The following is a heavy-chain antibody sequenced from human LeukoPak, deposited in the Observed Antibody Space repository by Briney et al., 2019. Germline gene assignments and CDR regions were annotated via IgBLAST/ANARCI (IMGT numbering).Heavy chain of an antibody. V-gene: IGHV4-34*01. J-gene: IGHJ4*02. CDR2: LNQSGIT. D-gene: IGHD2-15*01. CDR1: GGSFSGYY. CDR3: ARDDRRYCSGGTCYSRDY. Sequence: SETLSLTCAVYGGSFSGYYWSWIRQSPGRGLEWIGELNQSGITNYNPSLKTRVTISVDTSKNQLSLKLRSVTAADTAVYYCARDDRRYCSGGTCYSRDYWGQGTLVTVSS.